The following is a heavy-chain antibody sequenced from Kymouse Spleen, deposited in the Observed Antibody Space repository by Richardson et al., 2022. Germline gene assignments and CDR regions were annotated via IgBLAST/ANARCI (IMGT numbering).Heavy chain of an antibody. CDR2: INHSGST. Sequence: QVQLQQWGAGLLKPSETLSLTCAVYGGSFSGYYWSWIRQPPGKGLEWIGEINHSGSTNYNPSLKSRVTISVDTSKNQFSLKLSSVTAADTAVYYCARGDSGWYNYWGQGTLVTVSS. J-gene: IGHJ4*02. CDR1: GGSFSGYY. V-gene: IGHV4-34*01. D-gene: IGHD6-19*01. CDR3: ARGDSGWYNY.